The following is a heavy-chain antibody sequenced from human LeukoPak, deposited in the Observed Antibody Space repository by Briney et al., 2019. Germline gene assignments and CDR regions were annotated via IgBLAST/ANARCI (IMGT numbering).Heavy chain of an antibody. D-gene: IGHD2-21*01. CDR2: IYYSGST. Sequence: SETLSLTCTVSGGSISSYYWSWIRQPPGKGLEWIGYIYYSGSTNYNPSLKSRVTISVDTSKNQFSLKLSSVTAADTAVCYCARVGGIVVGPPRYMDVWGKGTTVTVSS. CDR3: ARVGGIVVGPPRYMDV. J-gene: IGHJ6*03. CDR1: GGSISSYY. V-gene: IGHV4-59*01.